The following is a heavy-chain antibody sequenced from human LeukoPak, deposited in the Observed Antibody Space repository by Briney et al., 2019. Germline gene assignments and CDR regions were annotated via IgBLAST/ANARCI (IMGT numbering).Heavy chain of an antibody. CDR1: GVSISSGGYY. CDR3: ARAEWLLDAFDI. J-gene: IGHJ3*02. D-gene: IGHD3-3*01. Sequence: KPSQTLSLTCTVSGVSISSGGYYWSWIRQHPGKGLEWIGYIYYSGSTYYNPSLKSRVTISVDTSKNQFSLKLSSVTAADTAVYYCARAEWLLDAFDIWGQGTMVTVSS. CDR2: IYYSGST. V-gene: IGHV4-31*03.